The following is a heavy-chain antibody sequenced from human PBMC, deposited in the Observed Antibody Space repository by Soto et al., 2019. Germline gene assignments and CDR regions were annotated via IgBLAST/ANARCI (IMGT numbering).Heavy chain of an antibody. J-gene: IGHJ6*03. CDR2: ISSNGVGT. Sequence: GGSLRLSCAASGFTFSIYAMSWVRQAPGKGLEYVSGISSNGVGTYYANSVQGRFTISRDNSKNTVYLQMGSLRPEDMAVYYCARRARPDFYYMDVWGKGTTVTVSS. D-gene: IGHD6-6*01. CDR1: GFTFSIYA. CDR3: ARRARPDFYYMDV. V-gene: IGHV3-64*01.